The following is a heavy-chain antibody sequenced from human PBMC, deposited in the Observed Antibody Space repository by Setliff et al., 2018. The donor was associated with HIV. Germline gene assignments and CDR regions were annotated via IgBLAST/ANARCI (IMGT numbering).Heavy chain of an antibody. CDR1: GGSFSGYY. V-gene: IGHV4-34*12. CDR2: IFHRGST. CDR3: ARRTGYAFDI. J-gene: IGHJ3*02. Sequence: SETLSLTCAVYGGSFSGYYWSWIRQPPGKGLEWIGSIFHRGSTNYNPSLKSRVTISVDTSKNQFSLKLSSVTAADTAVYYCARRTGYAFDIWGQGTMVTVSS.